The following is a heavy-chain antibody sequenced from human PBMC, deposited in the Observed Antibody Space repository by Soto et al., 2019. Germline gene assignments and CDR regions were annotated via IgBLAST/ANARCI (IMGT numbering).Heavy chain of an antibody. D-gene: IGHD3-10*01. V-gene: IGHV3-23*01. J-gene: IGHJ6*02. CDR2: ISGSGGST. CDR3: AKHRGSGSYSMGIYYYYYGMDV. CDR1: GFTFSSYA. Sequence: GRSLRLSCAASGFTFSSYAMSWVRQAPGKGLEWVSAISGSGGSTYYADSVKGRFTISRDNSKNTLYLQMNSLRAEDTAVYHCAKHRGSGSYSMGIYYYYYGMDVWGQGTTVTVSS.